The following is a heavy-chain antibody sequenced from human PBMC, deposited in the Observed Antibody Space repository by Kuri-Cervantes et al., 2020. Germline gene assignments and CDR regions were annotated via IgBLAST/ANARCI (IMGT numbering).Heavy chain of an antibody. D-gene: IGHD5-12*01. CDR3: ARGLREYSAYEMVS. CDR2: MFHSGNS. J-gene: IGHJ5*02. Sequence: ESLKISCAASGFTFSSYWMSWIRQPPGKGLEWIGYMFHSGNSNFDPSLKSRVTMSIDTSKNQISLRLSSVTAADTAIYYCARGLREYSAYEMVSWGQGTLVTVSS. CDR1: GFTFSSYW. V-gene: IGHV4-59*01.